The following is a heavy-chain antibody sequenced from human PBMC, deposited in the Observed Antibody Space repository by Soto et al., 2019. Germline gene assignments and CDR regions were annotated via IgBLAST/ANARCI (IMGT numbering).Heavy chain of an antibody. D-gene: IGHD3-16*01. CDR1: GFTFRNNG. J-gene: IGHJ4*02. CDR3: AGWGWGKITDY. V-gene: IGHV3-33*01. CDR2: IWYDGSEK. Sequence: QVQLVQSGGGVVQPGTSLRLSCEASGFTFRNNGMHWVRQAPGKGLEWVAVIWYDGSEKYYADSVKGRFTISRDNSKNTLHLQMNSLRVDDTAVYYWAGWGWGKITDYWGQGTLVTVSS.